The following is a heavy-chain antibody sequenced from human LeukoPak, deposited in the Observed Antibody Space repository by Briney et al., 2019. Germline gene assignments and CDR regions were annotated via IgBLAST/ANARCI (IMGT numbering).Heavy chain of an antibody. D-gene: IGHD6-6*01. V-gene: IGHV3-48*04. CDR1: GFSFSTYS. Sequence: PGGSLRLSCTASGFSFSTYSMNWVRQAPGKGLEWVSYIVGSSSNIYYADSVKGRFTISRDNAKNSLYLQMNSLRAEDTAVHYCARDFSSSSSPPGISDYWGQGTLVTVSS. CDR2: IVGSSSNI. CDR3: ARDFSSSSSPPGISDY. J-gene: IGHJ4*02.